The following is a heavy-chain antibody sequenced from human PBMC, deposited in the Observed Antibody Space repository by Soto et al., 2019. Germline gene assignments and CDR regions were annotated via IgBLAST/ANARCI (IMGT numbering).Heavy chain of an antibody. CDR1: GASVSHGY. CDR3: ARSYYDSTGFAVDP. Sequence: QMQLQASGPGLVKPSETLSLTCNVSGASVSHGYWSWIRQPPGKALEWIGFMYFGGRFNYNPSLTSRAPISVETSKKQSSTKLTSVTASDTAVYYCARSYYDSTGFAVDPWGQGTLVTVSS. V-gene: IGHV4-59*02. CDR2: MYFGGRF. J-gene: IGHJ5*02. D-gene: IGHD3-22*01.